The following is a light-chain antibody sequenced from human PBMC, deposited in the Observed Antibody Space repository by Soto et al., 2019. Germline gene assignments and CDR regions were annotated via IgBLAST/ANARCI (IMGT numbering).Light chain of an antibody. Sequence: DIQMTQSPSTLSASVGDRVTITCRASQDIVTWLSWYQQKPEKAPKVLMYRASHLESGVPSRFSASGSGTEFSLTINSLQADDFVTYYCQQYHIYSWTFGQGTKVDI. V-gene: IGKV1-5*03. CDR2: RAS. CDR1: QDIVTW. J-gene: IGKJ1*01. CDR3: QQYHIYSWT.